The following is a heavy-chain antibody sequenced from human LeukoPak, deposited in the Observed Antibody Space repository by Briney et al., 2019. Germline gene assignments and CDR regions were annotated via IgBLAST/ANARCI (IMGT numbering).Heavy chain of an antibody. D-gene: IGHD3-16*01. J-gene: IGHJ4*02. CDR1: GGSISSGGYS. Sequence: SQTLSLTCAVSGGSISSGGYSWSWIRHPPGKGLEWIGFIHHSGSSYYNPSPKSRVTISVDTSRNHFSLRLSSVTAADTAVYYCATLEIGDYYFDYWGQGTLVTVSS. CDR3: ATLEIGDYYFDY. V-gene: IGHV4-30-2*03. CDR2: IHHSGSS.